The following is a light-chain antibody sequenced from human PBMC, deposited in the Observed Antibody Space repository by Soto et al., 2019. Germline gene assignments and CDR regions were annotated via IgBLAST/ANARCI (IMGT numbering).Light chain of an antibody. CDR3: CSYAGSYTYV. CDR1: SSVVGGYNY. J-gene: IGLJ1*01. V-gene: IGLV2-11*01. CDR2: DVS. Sequence: QSVLTQPRSVSGPPGQSVTISCTGNSSVVGGYNYVSWYQQHPGKAPKLMIYDVSKRPSGVPDRFSGSKSGNTASLTISGLQAEDEADYYCCSYAGSYTYVFGTGTKVTVL.